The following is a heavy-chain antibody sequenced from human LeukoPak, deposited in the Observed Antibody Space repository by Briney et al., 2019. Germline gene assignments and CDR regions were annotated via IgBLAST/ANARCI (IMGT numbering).Heavy chain of an antibody. D-gene: IGHD3-9*01. Sequence: GGSLRLSCAASGFTFSNYAMSWVRQAPGKGLEWVSAISGSGGSTDYADSVKGRFAISRDNSKNTLYLQMNSLRAEDTAVYYCASLTYYDILTGPFDYWGQGTLVTVSS. CDR1: GFTFSNYA. V-gene: IGHV3-23*01. J-gene: IGHJ4*02. CDR3: ASLTYYDILTGPFDY. CDR2: ISGSGGST.